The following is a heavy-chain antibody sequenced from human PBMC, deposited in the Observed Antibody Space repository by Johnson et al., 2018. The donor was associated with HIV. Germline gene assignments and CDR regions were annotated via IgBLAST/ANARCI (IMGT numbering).Heavy chain of an antibody. CDR1: GFTVSSYD. Sequence: VQLVESGGGLVHPGGSLRLSCAASGFTVSSYDMHWVRQSTGKGLEWVSAIGTAGDTYYPGSVQGRFTISRENANNSLYLQMNSLRAGDTAMYYCARVGSGELLDGFDIWGQGTMVTVSS. J-gene: IGHJ3*02. CDR2: IGTAGDT. V-gene: IGHV3-13*01. D-gene: IGHD3-10*01. CDR3: ARVGSGELLDGFDI.